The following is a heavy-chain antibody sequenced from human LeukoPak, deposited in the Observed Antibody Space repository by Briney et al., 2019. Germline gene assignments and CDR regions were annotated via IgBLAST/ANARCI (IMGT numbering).Heavy chain of an antibody. Sequence: SETLSLTCAVYGGAFNNYYWSWIRQPSGRGLEWIGRVYTSGSTNYNPSLKSRVTISVDTSKNQLSLKLSSATAADTAVYYCARKRIVGATPLGFDYWGQGTLVTVSS. J-gene: IGHJ4*02. CDR3: ARKRIVGATPLGFDY. CDR1: GGAFNNYY. V-gene: IGHV4-59*10. D-gene: IGHD1-26*01. CDR2: VYTSGST.